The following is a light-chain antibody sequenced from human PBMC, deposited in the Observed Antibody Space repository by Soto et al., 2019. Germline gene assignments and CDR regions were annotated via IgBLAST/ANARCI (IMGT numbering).Light chain of an antibody. CDR2: DAS. CDR3: QQRSSWPIT. CDR1: QSVSSSY. J-gene: IGKJ5*01. Sequence: EFVLTQSPGTLSFSPGERATLFSRASQSVSSSYLAWYQQKPGQAPRLLIYDASNRATGIPARFSGSGSGTDFTLTISSLEPEDFAVYYCQQRSSWPITFGQGTRLEIK. V-gene: IGKV3D-20*02.